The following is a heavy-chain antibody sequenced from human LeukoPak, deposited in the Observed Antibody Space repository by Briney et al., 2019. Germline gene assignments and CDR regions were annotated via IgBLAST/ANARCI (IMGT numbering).Heavy chain of an antibody. CDR3: ARIGSGGDFDY. CDR1: GGSFSGYY. D-gene: IGHD3-10*01. CDR2: INHSGST. J-gene: IGHJ4*02. Sequence: SETLSLTCAVYGGSFSGYYWSWIRQPPGKGLEWIGEINHSGSTNYNPSLKSRVTISVDTSKNQFSLKLSSVSAADTAVYYCARIGSGGDFDYWGQGTLVTVSS. V-gene: IGHV4-34*01.